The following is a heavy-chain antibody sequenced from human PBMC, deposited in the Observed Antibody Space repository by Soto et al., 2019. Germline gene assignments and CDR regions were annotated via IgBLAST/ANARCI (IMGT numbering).Heavy chain of an antibody. CDR3: AAGRDFGVVIASGV. CDR2: INAGNGNT. Sequence: ASVKVSCKASGYTFTSYAMHWVRQAPGQRLEWMGWINAGNGNTKYSQKFQGRVTITRDTSASTAYMELSSLRSEDTAVYYCAAGRDFGVVIASGVWGQGTTVTVSS. D-gene: IGHD3-3*01. J-gene: IGHJ6*02. V-gene: IGHV1-3*01. CDR1: GYTFTSYA.